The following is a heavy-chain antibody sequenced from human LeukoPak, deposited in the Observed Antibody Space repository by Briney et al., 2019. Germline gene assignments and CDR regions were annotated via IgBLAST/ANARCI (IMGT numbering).Heavy chain of an antibody. V-gene: IGHV2-70*04. D-gene: IGHD6-13*01. CDR2: IDWDDDK. Sequence: SGPTLVNPTQTLTLTCTFSGFSLSTSGMRVSWIRQPSGKALEWLARIDWDDDKFYSTSLKTRLTISKDTSKNQVVLTMTNMDPVDTATYYCARISSWQQLADYWGQGTLVTVSS. CDR1: GFSLSTSGMR. CDR3: ARISSWQQLADY. J-gene: IGHJ4*02.